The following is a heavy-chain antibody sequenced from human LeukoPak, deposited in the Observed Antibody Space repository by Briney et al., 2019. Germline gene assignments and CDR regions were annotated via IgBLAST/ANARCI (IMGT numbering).Heavy chain of an antibody. Sequence: GSSVKVSCKTSGGPSSNWAISWVRQAPGQGLEWMGIVIPVFRTTHYTPKFQGRITITTDESTTTVYMELTSLRSDDTAMYYCASFLSGGGFDVWGQGTMVTVSS. J-gene: IGHJ3*01. V-gene: IGHV1-69*05. CDR3: ASFLSGGGFDV. CDR1: GGPSSNWA. D-gene: IGHD2/OR15-2a*01. CDR2: VIPVFRTT.